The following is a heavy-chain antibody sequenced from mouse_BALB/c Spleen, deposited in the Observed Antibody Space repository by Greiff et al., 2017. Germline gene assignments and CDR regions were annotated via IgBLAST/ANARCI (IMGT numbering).Heavy chain of an antibody. D-gene: IGHD2-1*01. CDR1: GYTFTSYW. CDR2: INPSTGYT. CDR3: ARWNYYGNSGDAMDY. Sequence: QVQLQQSGAELAKPGASVKMSCKASGYTFTSYWMHWVKQRPGQGLEWIGYINPSTGYTEYNQKFKDKATLTADKSSSTAYMQLSSLTSEDSAVYYCARWNYYGNSGDAMDYWGQGTSVTVSS. V-gene: IGHV1-7*01. J-gene: IGHJ4*01.